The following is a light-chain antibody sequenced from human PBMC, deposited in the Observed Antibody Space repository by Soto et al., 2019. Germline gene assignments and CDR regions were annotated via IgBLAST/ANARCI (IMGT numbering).Light chain of an antibody. CDR2: AAS. V-gene: IGKV1-17*01. CDR1: QGISND. J-gene: IGKJ1*01. Sequence: DIQMTQSPSSLSASVGDRLTITCRASQGISNDLGWYQQKPGKAPKRLIYAASSLPSGVPSRFSGSGSGTEFTLTISSLQAEDFVTFYGIKHNSYPRTFGQGTKVEIK. CDR3: IKHNSYPRT.